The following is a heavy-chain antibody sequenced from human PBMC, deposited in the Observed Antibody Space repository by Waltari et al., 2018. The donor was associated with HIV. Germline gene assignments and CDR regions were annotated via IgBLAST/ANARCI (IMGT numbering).Heavy chain of an antibody. V-gene: IGHV4-31*03. D-gene: IGHD6-13*01. CDR2: IYYSGST. CDR3: AKSITAALTDWFDP. Sequence: QVQLQESGPGLVTPSQTLSLTCTVSGGSISSGGFSWSWLRQHPGRGLEWIGYIYYSGSTYYNPSLKSRVTISLDTSKNRMFLRLRSLTAADTAVYYCAKSITAALTDWFDPWGQGTLVTVSS. J-gene: IGHJ5*02. CDR1: GGSISSGGFS.